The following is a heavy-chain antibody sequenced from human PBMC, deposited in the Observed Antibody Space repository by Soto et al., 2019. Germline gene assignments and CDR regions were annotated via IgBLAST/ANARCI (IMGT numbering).Heavy chain of an antibody. CDR3: ARVTDYFDTIGYSREYFQH. V-gene: IGHV1-18*01. CDR1: GYTFTSYG. J-gene: IGHJ1*01. Sequence: ASVKVSCKASGYTFTSYGISWVRQAPGQGLEWMGWISPYNGNTKYSQKFQGRVTITRDISASTVYMEMSSLRSEDTAVYFCARVTDYFDTIGYSREYFQHWGQGTPVTVSS. CDR2: ISPYNGNT. D-gene: IGHD3-22*01.